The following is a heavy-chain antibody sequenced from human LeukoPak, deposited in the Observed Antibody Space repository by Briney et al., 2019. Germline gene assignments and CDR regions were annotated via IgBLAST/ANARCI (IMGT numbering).Heavy chain of an antibody. J-gene: IGHJ4*02. D-gene: IGHD2-2*01. CDR3: AREVRCSSTSCHYFDY. V-gene: IGHV4-59*01. CDR1: GGSISSYY. Sequence: SETLSLTCTVSGGSISSYYWSWIRQPPGKGLEWIGYIYYSGSTNYNPSLKSRVTISVDTSKNQFSLKLSSVTAADTAVYYCAREVRCSSTSCHYFDYWGQGTLVTVSS. CDR2: IYYSGST.